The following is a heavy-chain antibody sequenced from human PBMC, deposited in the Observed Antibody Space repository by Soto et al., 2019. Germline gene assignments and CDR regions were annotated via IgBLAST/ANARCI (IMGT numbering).Heavy chain of an antibody. Sequence: QVQLVESGGGVVQPGRSLRLSCAASGFTFSSYGMHWVRQAPGKGLEWVAVIWYDGSNKYYADSVKGRFTISRDNSKNTLYLQMNSLRAEDTAVYYCARNSPSSGWYYFDSWGQGTLVTVSS. CDR2: IWYDGSNK. J-gene: IGHJ4*02. V-gene: IGHV3-33*01. CDR1: GFTFSSYG. D-gene: IGHD6-19*01. CDR3: ARNSPSSGWYYFDS.